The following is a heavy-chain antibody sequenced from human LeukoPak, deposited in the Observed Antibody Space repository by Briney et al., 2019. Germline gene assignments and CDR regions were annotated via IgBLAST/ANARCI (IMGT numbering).Heavy chain of an antibody. CDR3: AKDGAYYSSGYSCFDY. D-gene: IGHD3-22*01. CDR2: ISGSGGSR. J-gene: IGHJ4*02. Sequence: PGGSLRLSCSASGFTFNNYAMSWVRQAPGKGLEWVSGISGSGGSRNYADSVKGRFTISRDNSKNTLYLQMNSLGAEDTAVYYCAKDGAYYSSGYSCFDYWGQGTLVTVSS. CDR1: GFTFNNYA. V-gene: IGHV3-23*01.